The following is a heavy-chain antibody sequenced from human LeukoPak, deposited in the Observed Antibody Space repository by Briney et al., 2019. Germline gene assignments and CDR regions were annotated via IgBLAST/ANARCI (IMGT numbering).Heavy chain of an antibody. CDR1: GYSFTSYW. V-gene: IGHV5-51*01. Sequence: GESLKISCKGSGYSFTSYWIGWVRQMPGKGLEWMGIIYPGDSDTRYSPSFQGQVTISADKSISTAYLQWSSLKASDTAMCYCARRRYCSGGSCYTAYYFDYWGQGTLVTVSS. CDR2: IYPGDSDT. D-gene: IGHD2-15*01. J-gene: IGHJ4*02. CDR3: ARRRYCSGGSCYTAYYFDY.